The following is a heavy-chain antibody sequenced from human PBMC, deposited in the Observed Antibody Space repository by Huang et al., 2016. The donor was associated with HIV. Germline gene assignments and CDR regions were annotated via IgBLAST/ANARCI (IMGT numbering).Heavy chain of an antibody. CDR1: GGSISTHY. J-gene: IGHJ4*02. V-gene: IGHV4-59*11. CDR2: IDYSGGT. D-gene: IGHD3-3*01. Sequence: QVQLQESGPGLVKPSETLSLTCTVSGGSISTHYWSWIRQPPGKGLEWIGSIDYSGGTNYSPSLKSRVTILLDTSKNQSSLRVNSVTAADTAMYYCARDHHDFWRGYRRMYFFDHWGQGTLVTVSS. CDR3: ARDHHDFWRGYRRMYFFDH.